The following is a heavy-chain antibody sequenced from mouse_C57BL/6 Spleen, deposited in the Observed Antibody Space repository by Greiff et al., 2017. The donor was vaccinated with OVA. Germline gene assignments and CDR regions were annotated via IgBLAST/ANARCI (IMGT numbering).Heavy chain of an antibody. CDR2: IYPSDSET. J-gene: IGHJ3*01. CDR1: GYTFTSYW. Sequence: QVQLQQPGAELVRPGSSVKLSCKASGYTFTSYWMDWVKQRPGQGLEWIGNIYPSDSETHYNQKFKDKATLTVDKSSSTAYMQLSSLTSEDSAVYYCAREGMGLRGFAYWGQGTLVTVSA. D-gene: IGHD2-4*01. V-gene: IGHV1-61*01. CDR3: AREGMGLRGFAY.